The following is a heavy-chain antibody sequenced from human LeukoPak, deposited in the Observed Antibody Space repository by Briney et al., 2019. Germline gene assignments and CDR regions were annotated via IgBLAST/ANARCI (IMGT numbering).Heavy chain of an antibody. D-gene: IGHD3-22*01. CDR3: AKVGMDSSGYYYDY. CDR2: ISWNSGSI. CDR1: GFTFDDYA. V-gene: IGHV3-9*01. J-gene: IGHJ4*02. Sequence: GGSLRLSCAASGFTFDDYAMHWVRQAPGKGLEWVSGISWNSGSIGYADSVKGRFTISRDNAKNSLYLQMNSLRAEDTALYYCAKVGMDSSGYYYDYWGQGTLVTVSS.